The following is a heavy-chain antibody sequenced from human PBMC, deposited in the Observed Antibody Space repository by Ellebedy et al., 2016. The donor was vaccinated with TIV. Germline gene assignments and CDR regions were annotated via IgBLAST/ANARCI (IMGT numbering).Heavy chain of an antibody. Sequence: MPSETLSLTCAISGDSVSSNSATWNWIRQSPSRGLEWLGRTYYRSKWYNDYEVSVKSRITINPDTSKNQFPLQLNSVTPEDTAVYYCTRGGSSRGGGLDVWGQGTTVTVSS. CDR3: TRGGSSRGGGLDV. J-gene: IGHJ6*02. CDR1: GDSVSSNSAT. CDR2: TYYRSKWYN. V-gene: IGHV6-1*01. D-gene: IGHD6-6*01.